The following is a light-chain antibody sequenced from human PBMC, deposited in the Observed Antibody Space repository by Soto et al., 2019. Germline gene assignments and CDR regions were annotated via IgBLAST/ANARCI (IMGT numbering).Light chain of an antibody. CDR3: AAWDDSLNGRV. V-gene: IGLV1-44*01. Sequence: QSVLTQPPPVSGTPGPRGTISFFWSSPNIGSNILNWYQQLPGTAPKLLIYRSNRRPSGVPDRFSGSKSGTSASLAISGLQSEDEADYYCAAWDDSLNGRVFGTGTKVTVL. CDR2: RSN. J-gene: IGLJ1*01. CDR1: SPNIGSNI.